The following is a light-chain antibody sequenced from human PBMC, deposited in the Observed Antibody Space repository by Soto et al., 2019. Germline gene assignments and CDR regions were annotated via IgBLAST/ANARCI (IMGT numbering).Light chain of an antibody. CDR1: SSKIGNNY. CDR2: DSN. J-gene: IGLJ2*01. Sequence: QSVLTQPPSVSAAPGQKVTISCSGSSSKIGNNYVSWYQQLPGTAPKLLIYDSNKRPSGIPDRFSGSKSGTSATLGITGLQTGDEDDYYCGTWDSSLSAVVFGGGTKLTVL. V-gene: IGLV1-51*01. CDR3: GTWDSSLSAVV.